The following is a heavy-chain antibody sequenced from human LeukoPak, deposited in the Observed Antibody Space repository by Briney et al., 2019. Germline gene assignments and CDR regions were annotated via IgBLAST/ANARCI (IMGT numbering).Heavy chain of an antibody. J-gene: IGHJ4*02. Sequence: SETLSLTCTVSGGSISTYYWTWIRQPPGKGLEWIGYIYYSGATNYNPSLKSRVTISVDTSKDQFSLKLSSVTAADTAVYYCARGVYIAAAQYGFWGQGTLVTVSS. CDR2: IYYSGAT. V-gene: IGHV4-59*01. CDR1: GGSISTYY. CDR3: ARGVYIAAAQYGF. D-gene: IGHD6-13*01.